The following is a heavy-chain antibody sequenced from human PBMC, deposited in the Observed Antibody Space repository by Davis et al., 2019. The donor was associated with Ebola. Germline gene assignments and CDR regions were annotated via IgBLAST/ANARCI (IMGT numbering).Heavy chain of an antibody. CDR2: ISAYNGNT. CDR1: GYTFSSYG. V-gene: IGHV1-18*01. Sequence: ASVKVSCKASGYTFSSYGISWVRQAPGQGLEWMGWISAYNGNTNYAQKLQVRFTMTTGTSTSTAYMDLRSLGSDDTAVYYCARDPLAYSSSPDGMDVWGQGTTVTVSS. D-gene: IGHD6-13*01. CDR3: ARDPLAYSSSPDGMDV. J-gene: IGHJ6*02.